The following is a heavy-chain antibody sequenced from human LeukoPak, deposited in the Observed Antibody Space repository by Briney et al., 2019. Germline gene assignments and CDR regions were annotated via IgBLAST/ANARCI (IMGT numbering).Heavy chain of an antibody. Sequence: SETLSLTRTVSGGSISSYYWSWIRQPAGKGLEWIGRIYTSGSTNYNPSLKSRVTMSVDTSKNQFSLKLSSVTAADTAVYYCARDYDFWSGYYRYNWFDPWGQGTLVTVSS. CDR3: ARDYDFWSGYYRYNWFDP. D-gene: IGHD3-3*01. CDR1: GGSISSYY. CDR2: IYTSGST. V-gene: IGHV4-4*07. J-gene: IGHJ5*02.